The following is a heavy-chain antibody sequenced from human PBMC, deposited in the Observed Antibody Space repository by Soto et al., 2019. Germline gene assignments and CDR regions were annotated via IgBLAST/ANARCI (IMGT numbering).Heavy chain of an antibody. J-gene: IGHJ6*02. D-gene: IGHD5-12*01. Sequence: EVQLLESGGVLVQPGGSLRLSCAASGFTFSTYGLTWVRQAPGKGLEWVSDISGSGDDTYYADSVKGRFTISRDNSNNTRYLQMNSLRGEDTAIYYCAKEGTLRQSGYWYYYGLDVWGQGTTVTVSS. CDR3: AKEGTLRQSGYWYYYGLDV. V-gene: IGHV3-23*01. CDR1: GFTFSTYG. CDR2: ISGSGDDT.